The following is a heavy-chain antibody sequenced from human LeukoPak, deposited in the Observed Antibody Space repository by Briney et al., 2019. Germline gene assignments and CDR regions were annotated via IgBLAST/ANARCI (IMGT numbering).Heavy chain of an antibody. V-gene: IGHV3-74*01. Sequence: GGSLRLSCAASGFTFSNFWMHWVRQAPGKGLVWVSRINSDGSSTSCADSVKGRFTISRDNAKNTLYLQMNSLRAEDTAVYYCARGGYYYDSSGQYWGQGTLVTVSS. CDR3: ARGGYYYDSSGQY. D-gene: IGHD3-22*01. CDR1: GFTFSNFW. CDR2: INSDGSST. J-gene: IGHJ4*02.